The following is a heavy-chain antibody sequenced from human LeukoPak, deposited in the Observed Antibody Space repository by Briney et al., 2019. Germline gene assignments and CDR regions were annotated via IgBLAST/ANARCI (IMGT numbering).Heavy chain of an antibody. J-gene: IGHJ6*03. Sequence: SETLSLTCAVYGGSFSGYYWSWIRQPPGKGLEWIGEINHSGSTNYNPSLKSRVTISVDTSKNQFSLKLSSVTAADTAVYYCARYKGSRGYSYGNYHYYYMDVWGKGTTVTVSS. CDR2: INHSGST. D-gene: IGHD5-18*01. V-gene: IGHV4-34*01. CDR1: GGSFSGYY. CDR3: ARYKGSRGYSYGNYHYYYMDV.